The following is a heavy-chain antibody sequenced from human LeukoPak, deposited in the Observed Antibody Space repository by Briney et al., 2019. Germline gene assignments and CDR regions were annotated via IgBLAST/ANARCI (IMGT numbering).Heavy chain of an antibody. V-gene: IGHV4-59*08. CDR2: IYDSGST. CDR3: ARHLPRTDIGYAFDV. D-gene: IGHD2-15*01. CDR1: GGSISTYY. J-gene: IGHJ3*01. Sequence: PSETLSLTCTVSGGSISTYYRSWIRQPPGKGLEWIGYIYDSGSTTYNPSLKSRVTISVDTSKNQFSLKLSSVTAADTAVYYCARHLPRTDIGYAFDVWGQGTVVTVSS.